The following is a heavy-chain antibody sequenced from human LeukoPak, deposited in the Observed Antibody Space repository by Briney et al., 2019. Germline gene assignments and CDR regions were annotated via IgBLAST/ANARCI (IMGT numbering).Heavy chain of an antibody. CDR1: GFTFDDYA. CDR3: ARGRGSSSRYYYYYMDV. CDR2: ISWNSGSI. D-gene: IGHD6-6*01. J-gene: IGHJ6*03. Sequence: GGSLRLSCAASGFTFDDYAMHWVRQAPGKGLEWVSGISWNSGSIGYADSVKGRFTISRDNAKNSLYLQMNSLRAEDTAVYHCARGRGSSSRYYYYYMDVWGKGTTVTVSS. V-gene: IGHV3-9*01.